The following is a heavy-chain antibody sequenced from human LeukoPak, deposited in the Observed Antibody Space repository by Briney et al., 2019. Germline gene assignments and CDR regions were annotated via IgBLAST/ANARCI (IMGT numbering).Heavy chain of an antibody. Sequence: GGSLRLSCVVSGFSFSSYAMSWVRQAPGKGLEWVSTLSGSGGITYYSDSVKGRFTVSRDNSKNTLSLQMNSLRAEDTAVYYCAKTYYCDSSGYSHYLAFDYWGQGTLVTVSS. V-gene: IGHV3-23*01. CDR2: LSGSGGIT. CDR1: GFSFSSYA. CDR3: AKTYYCDSSGYSHYLAFDY. J-gene: IGHJ4*02. D-gene: IGHD3-22*01.